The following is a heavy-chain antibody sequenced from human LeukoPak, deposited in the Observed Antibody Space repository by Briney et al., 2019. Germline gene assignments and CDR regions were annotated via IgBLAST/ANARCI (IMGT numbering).Heavy chain of an antibody. D-gene: IGHD3-3*01. J-gene: IGHJ5*02. V-gene: IGHV3-20*04. CDR2: INWNGGST. CDR1: GFTFDDYG. Sequence: GGSLRLSCAASGFTFDDYGMSWVRQAPGKGLEWVSGINWNGGSTGYADSVKGRFTISRDNAKNSLYLQMNSLRAEDTALYYCARDSNYDFWSGYFWFDPWRQGTLVTVSS. CDR3: ARDSNYDFWSGYFWFDP.